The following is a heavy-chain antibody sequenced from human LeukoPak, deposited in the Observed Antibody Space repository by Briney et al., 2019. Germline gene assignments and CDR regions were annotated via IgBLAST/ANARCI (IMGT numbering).Heavy chain of an antibody. D-gene: IGHD4-11*01. V-gene: IGHV3-33*06. CDR2: IWSDGSNK. J-gene: IGHJ4*01. CDR3: AKDAQRGFDYSNSLEH. CDR1: GFTFSDYG. Sequence: GGSLRLSCAASGFTFSDYGMHWVRQPPGKGLEWVAVIWSDGSNKFYADSVKGRFTISRDNFKNTVFLQMNSLRTGDTALYYCAKDAQRGFDYSNSLEHWGQGSLVTVSS.